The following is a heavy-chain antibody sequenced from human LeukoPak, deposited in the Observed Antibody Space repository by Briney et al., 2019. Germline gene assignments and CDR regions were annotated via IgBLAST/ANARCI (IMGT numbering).Heavy chain of an antibody. CDR2: ISYTGNT. CDR1: GDSITNND. CDR3: ARHIFPDGSPFDS. Sequence: SDTLSLTCTVSGDSITNNDWSWIRQPPGKGLEWLGHISYTGNTNYNPSLKSRLTISVDTSKNHFSLTLTSVTAADTALYYCARHIFPDGSPFDSWGQGSLVTVSS. V-gene: IGHV4-59*08. J-gene: IGHJ4*02. D-gene: IGHD3-10*01.